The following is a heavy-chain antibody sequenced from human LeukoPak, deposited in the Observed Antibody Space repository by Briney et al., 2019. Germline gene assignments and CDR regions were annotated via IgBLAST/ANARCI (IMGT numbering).Heavy chain of an antibody. CDR1: GYTFTDYY. D-gene: IGHD2-2*01. J-gene: IGHJ4*02. Sequence: ASVKVSSKASGYTFTDYYMHWVRQAPGQGFEWMGWINPNDGDTNYAQKFQGRVTMTRDTSISTAHMEVSRLRSDDTAVYYCARANFPYCSSSTCLFDYWGQGTLVTVSS. CDR2: INPNDGDT. V-gene: IGHV1-2*02. CDR3: ARANFPYCSSSTCLFDY.